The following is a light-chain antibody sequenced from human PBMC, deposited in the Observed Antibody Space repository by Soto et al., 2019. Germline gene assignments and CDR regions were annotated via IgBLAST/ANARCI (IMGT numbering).Light chain of an antibody. CDR2: GAS. Sequence: EIVLTQSPGTLSLSPGEGAALSCRASQSVSSSYLAWYQQKPGQAPRLLIYGASSRATGIPDRFSGSGSGTDFTLTISRLEPEDFAVYYCQQYGSLPRTFGQGTKV. J-gene: IGKJ1*01. CDR3: QQYGSLPRT. V-gene: IGKV3-20*01. CDR1: QSVSSSY.